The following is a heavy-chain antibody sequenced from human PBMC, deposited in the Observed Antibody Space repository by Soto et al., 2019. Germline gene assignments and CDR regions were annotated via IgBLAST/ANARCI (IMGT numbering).Heavy chain of an antibody. V-gene: IGHV1-69*13. J-gene: IGHJ6*02. Sequence: ASVKVSCKASGGTFSSYAISWVRQAPGQGLEWMGGIIPIFGTANYAQKFQGRVTITADESTSIAYMELSSLRSEDTAVYYCARDRGLNDFWSGYPYYGMDVWGQGTTVTVSS. CDR2: IIPIFGTA. D-gene: IGHD3-3*01. CDR3: ARDRGLNDFWSGYPYYGMDV. CDR1: GGTFSSYA.